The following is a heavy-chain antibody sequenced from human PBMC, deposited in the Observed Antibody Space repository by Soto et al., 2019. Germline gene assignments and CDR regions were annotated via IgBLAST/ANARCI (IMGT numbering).Heavy chain of an antibody. CDR1: GGSISSYY. CDR3: ARHDLVYYDYYMDV. V-gene: IGHV4-59*08. D-gene: IGHD3-9*01. CDR2: IYYSGST. Sequence: QVQLQESGPGLVKPSETLSLTCTVSGGSISSYYWRWIRQPPGKGLKWIWYIYYSGSTNYNPSLKSRITITVDTSKNQFSRKLSSVIAADTAVYYCARHDLVYYDYYMDVWGKGTTVTVSS. J-gene: IGHJ6*03.